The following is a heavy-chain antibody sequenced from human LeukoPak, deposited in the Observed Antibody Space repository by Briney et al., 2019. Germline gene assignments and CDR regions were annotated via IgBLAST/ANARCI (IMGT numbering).Heavy chain of an antibody. CDR2: IIPIFGTA. V-gene: IGHV1-69*13. Sequence: SVKVSCKASGGTFSSYAISWVRQAPGQGLEWMGGIIPIFGTANHAQKFQGRVTITADESTSTAYMELSSLRSEDTAVYYCASSGDYYDSSGYLTYFDYWGQGTLVTVSS. CDR1: GGTFSSYA. CDR3: ASSGDYYDSSGYLTYFDY. J-gene: IGHJ4*02. D-gene: IGHD3-22*01.